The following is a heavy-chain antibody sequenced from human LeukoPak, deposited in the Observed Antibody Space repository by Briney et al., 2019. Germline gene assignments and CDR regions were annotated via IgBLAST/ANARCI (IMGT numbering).Heavy chain of an antibody. CDR3: ARLYDSSGYYTGRRWFDP. V-gene: IGHV4-34*01. D-gene: IGHD3-22*01. CDR1: GGSFSGYY. J-gene: IGHJ5*02. CDR2: INHSGST. Sequence: SETLSLTCAVYGGSFSGYYWSWIRQPPGKGLEWIGEINHSGSTNYNPSLKSRVTISVASSKNQFSLKLSSLTAADTAVYYCARLYDSSGYYTGRRWFDPWGQGTLVTVSS.